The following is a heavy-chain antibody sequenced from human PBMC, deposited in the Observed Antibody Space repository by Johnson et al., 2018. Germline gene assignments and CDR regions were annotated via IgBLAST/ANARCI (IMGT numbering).Heavy chain of an antibody. V-gene: IGHV3-74*01. D-gene: IGHD5-18*01. CDR1: GFTFRNYW. J-gene: IGHJ4*02. CDR3: ARGLGNTAMAPDGIGY. Sequence: VQLQESWGGLVQPGGSLRLSCAASGFTFRNYWMHWVRQTSGKGLVWVSRIKGDGSRTDYADSVKGRFTISRDNAKNTLYMEMNTLRVEDTAVYYCARGLGNTAMAPDGIGYWGQGTLVTVSS. CDR2: IKGDGSRT.